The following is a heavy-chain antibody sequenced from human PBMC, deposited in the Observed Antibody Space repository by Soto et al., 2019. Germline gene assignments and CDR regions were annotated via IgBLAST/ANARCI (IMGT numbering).Heavy chain of an antibody. CDR1: AYTFTSYD. CDR2: MNPNSGNT. CDR3: ARARYCSSTSCYGFDY. V-gene: IGHV1-8*01. Sequence: QVQLVQSGAEVKKPGASVKVSCKASAYTFTSYDINWMRQATGQGLEWLGWMNPNSGNTGYTQKFQGRVTMTRNTSISTAYIELSSLRSEDTAVYNCARARYCSSTSCYGFDYWGQGTLVTVSS. J-gene: IGHJ4*02. D-gene: IGHD2-2*01.